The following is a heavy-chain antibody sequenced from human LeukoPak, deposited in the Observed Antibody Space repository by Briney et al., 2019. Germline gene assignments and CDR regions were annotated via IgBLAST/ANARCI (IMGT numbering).Heavy chain of an antibody. CDR2: ISGSGGST. CDR3: AKSSTRSSGSYYYYYMDV. CDR1: GFTFSSYE. D-gene: IGHD5-12*01. V-gene: IGHV3-23*01. Sequence: GGSLRLSCAACGFTFSSYEMNWVRQAPGKGLEWVSAISGSGGSTYYADSVKGRFTISRDNSKNTLYLQMNSLRAEDTAVYYCAKSSTRSSGSYYYYYMDVWGKGTTVTISS. J-gene: IGHJ6*03.